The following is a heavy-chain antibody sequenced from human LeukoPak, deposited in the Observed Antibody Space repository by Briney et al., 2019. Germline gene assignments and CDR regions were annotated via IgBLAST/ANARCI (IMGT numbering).Heavy chain of an antibody. CDR3: AKPNDSGWWMFDY. D-gene: IGHD6-13*01. CDR1: GGSISSSSYY. CDR2: IYYSGST. Sequence: PSETLSLTCTVSGGSISSSSYYWGWIRQPPGKGLEWIGSIYYSGSTYYNPSLKSRVTMSVDTSKNQFSLKLSSVTAADTAVYYCAKPNDSGWWMFDYWGQGTLVAVSS. J-gene: IGHJ4*02. V-gene: IGHV4-39*07.